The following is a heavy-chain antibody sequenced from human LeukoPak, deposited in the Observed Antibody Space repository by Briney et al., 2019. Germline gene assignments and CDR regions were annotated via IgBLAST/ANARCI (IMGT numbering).Heavy chain of an antibody. CDR3: ARRDLITGTTDY. V-gene: IGHV4-4*07. Sequence: SETLSLTCTVSGGSMSSYHWGFIRQPAGKGLEWIGRIHTSWTTYYNPSLKSRVTMSVDTSRNQFSLRLTSVTAADTAVYYCARRDLITGTTDYWGQGTLVTVSS. CDR1: GGSMSSYH. J-gene: IGHJ4*02. CDR2: IHTSWTT. D-gene: IGHD1-7*01.